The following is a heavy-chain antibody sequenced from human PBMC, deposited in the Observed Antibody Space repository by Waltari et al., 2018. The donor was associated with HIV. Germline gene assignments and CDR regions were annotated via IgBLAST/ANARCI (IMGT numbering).Heavy chain of an antibody. D-gene: IGHD6-19*01. V-gene: IGHV3-33*01. CDR3: ARKVFEPVGGTVYHFDN. Sequence: QAQLVESGGGVVQPGTSLRLSCVTSGVSLSDYGMHWARQAPGQGLGGVVFIRHDGRKQFYAGSVRGRFTISRDFSKNTLYLQMNSVRGEDKAVYYCARKVFEPVGGTVYHFDNWGQGTLVTVSS. CDR1: GVSLSDYG. J-gene: IGHJ4*02. CDR2: IRHDGRKQ.